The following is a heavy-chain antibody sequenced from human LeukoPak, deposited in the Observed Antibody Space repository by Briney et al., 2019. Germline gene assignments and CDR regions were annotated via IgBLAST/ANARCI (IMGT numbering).Heavy chain of an antibody. CDR3: ARASNYVPGIFDY. V-gene: IGHV1-69*13. Sequence: SVKVSCKASGSTFSSYAISWVRQAPGQGLEWMGGIIPIFGTANYAQKLQGRVTITADESTSTAYMELSSLRSEDTAVYYCARASNYVPGIFDYWGQGTLVTVSS. CDR2: IIPIFGTA. J-gene: IGHJ4*02. D-gene: IGHD4-11*01. CDR1: GSTFSSYA.